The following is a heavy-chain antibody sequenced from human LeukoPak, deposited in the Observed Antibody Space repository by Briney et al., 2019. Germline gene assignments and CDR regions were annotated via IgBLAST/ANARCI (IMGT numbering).Heavy chain of an antibody. CDR1: GASINNF. V-gene: IGHV4-59*08. J-gene: IGHJ4*01. Sequence: PSETLSLTCTVSGASINNFWTWIRQPPRKGLEWIGYIYSSGSANYNPSLKSRVIISGDTSKNQISLNLTSVTAADTAVYFCARHRDYYDTWGHGTLVTVSS. CDR2: IYSSGSA. D-gene: IGHD3-22*01. CDR3: ARHRDYYDT.